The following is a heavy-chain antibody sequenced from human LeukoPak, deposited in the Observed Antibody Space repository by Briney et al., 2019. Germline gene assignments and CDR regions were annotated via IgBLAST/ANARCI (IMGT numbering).Heavy chain of an antibody. Sequence: SVKVSCTASGGTFANYAISWVRKAPGQGLEWMGGIIPIFGTGDSAQKFQGRLTITADESTRTTYMELSSLRSEDTAVYYCAKGHADFRQFDYWGQGTLVTVSS. J-gene: IGHJ4*02. CDR1: GGTFANYA. D-gene: IGHD3-3*01. V-gene: IGHV1-69*01. CDR2: IIPIFGTG. CDR3: AKGHADFRQFDY.